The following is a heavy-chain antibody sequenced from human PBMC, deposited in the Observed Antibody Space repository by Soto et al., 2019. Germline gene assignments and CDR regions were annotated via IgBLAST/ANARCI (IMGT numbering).Heavy chain of an antibody. CDR2: INGGNGNT. V-gene: IGHV1-3*01. J-gene: IGHJ3*02. CDR3: ARGNSGAFDI. D-gene: IGHD6-19*01. CDR1: GNTVPNYA. Sequence: ASVKVSCKASGNTVPNYAIHWVRQAPGQRLEWMGWINGGNGNTYYSQRFQGRLTIIRDTSASTAYMELSSLRSEDTAIYYCARGNSGAFDIWGQGTMVTVSS.